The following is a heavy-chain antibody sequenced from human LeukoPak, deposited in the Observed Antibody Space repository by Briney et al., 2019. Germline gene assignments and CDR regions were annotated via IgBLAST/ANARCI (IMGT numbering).Heavy chain of an antibody. D-gene: IGHD3/OR15-3a*01. CDR1: GGSISSSSYY. V-gene: IGHV4-39*07. J-gene: IGHJ4*02. CDR2: SYYSGST. Sequence: PSETLSLTCTVSGGSISSSSYYWGWIRQPPGKGLEWIGSSYYSGSTYYNPSLKSRVTLSVDTSKNQFSLKLSSVTAADTAVYYCARARPEAGLYFDYWGQGTLVTVSS. CDR3: ARARPEAGLYFDY.